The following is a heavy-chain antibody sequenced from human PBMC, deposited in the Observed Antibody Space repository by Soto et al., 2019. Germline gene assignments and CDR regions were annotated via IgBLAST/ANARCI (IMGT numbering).Heavy chain of an antibody. D-gene: IGHD3-3*01. J-gene: IGHJ5*02. CDR2: IIPIFGTA. CDR1: GGTFSSYA. Sequence: QVQLVQSGAEVKKPGSSVKVSCKASGGTFSSYAITWVRQAPGQGVEWMGGIIPIFGTANYAQKFQGRVTITADDSTSTAYMELRSLRSEDTAVYYCASSVVDDFWSGYYNWFDPWGQGTLVTVSS. CDR3: ASSVVDDFWSGYYNWFDP. V-gene: IGHV1-69*01.